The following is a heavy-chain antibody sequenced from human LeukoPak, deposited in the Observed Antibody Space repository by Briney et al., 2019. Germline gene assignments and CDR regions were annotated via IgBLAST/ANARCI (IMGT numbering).Heavy chain of an antibody. J-gene: IGHJ6*02. CDR2: LNSDETNT. V-gene: IGHV3-74*01. Sequence: PGGSLRLSCAASGFTFTNYWMHWVRQAPGKGLVWVSRLNSDETNTNYADSVKGRFTISRDNAKNTLYLQMNSLRAEDTAVCYCARGGLKGYYYSGMDVWGQGTTVTVSS. CDR1: GFTFTNYW. CDR3: ARGGLKGYYYSGMDV.